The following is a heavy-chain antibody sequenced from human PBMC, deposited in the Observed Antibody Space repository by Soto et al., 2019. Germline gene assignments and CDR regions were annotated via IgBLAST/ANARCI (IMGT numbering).Heavy chain of an antibody. CDR1: GGSISSYY. CDR3: AMGNAAAIDY. J-gene: IGHJ4*02. CDR2: IYYSGST. D-gene: IGHD2-2*01. Sequence: SETLSLTCTVSGGSISSYYWSWIRQPPGKGLEWIGYIYYSGSTNYNPSLKSRVTISVDTSKNQFSLKLSSVTAADTAVYYCAMGNAAAIDYWGQGTLVTVSS. V-gene: IGHV4-59*08.